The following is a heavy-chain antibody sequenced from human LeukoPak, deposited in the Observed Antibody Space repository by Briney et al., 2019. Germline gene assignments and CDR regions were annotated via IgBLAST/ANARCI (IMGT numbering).Heavy chain of an antibody. J-gene: IGHJ6*03. CDR3: ARGAGTTNSGYYYYMDV. Sequence: ASVKVSCKASGYTFTNYDINWVRQAPGQGLEWMGIINPSGGSTSYAQKFQGRVTMTRDMSTSTVYMELSSLRSEDTAVYYCARGAGTTNSGYYYYMDVWGKGTTVTVSS. CDR2: INPSGGST. V-gene: IGHV1-46*01. D-gene: IGHD1-7*01. CDR1: GYTFTNYD.